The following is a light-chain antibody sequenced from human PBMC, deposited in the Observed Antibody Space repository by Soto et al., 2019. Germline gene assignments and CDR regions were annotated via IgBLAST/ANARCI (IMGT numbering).Light chain of an antibody. CDR1: NSDVGDYNF. V-gene: IGLV2-11*01. CDR2: DVS. J-gene: IGLJ2*01. Sequence: QSALTQPRSVSGSPGQSVTISCTGTNSDVGDYNFVSWYQQYPGKVPKLIIYDVSKRSSGVPDRFSGSKSGNTASLTISGLQAEDEADYYCCSYSGSSTIVVFGGGTKLTVL. CDR3: CSYSGSSTIVV.